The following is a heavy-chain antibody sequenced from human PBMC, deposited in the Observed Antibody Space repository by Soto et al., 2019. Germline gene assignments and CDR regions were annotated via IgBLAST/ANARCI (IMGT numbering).Heavy chain of an antibody. Sequence: SETLSLTCPVPGGSISSSSYYWGWIRQPPGKGLQWIGTIYYSGSTYYNPSLKSRVTISVDTSKNQFSLKLSSVTAADTAVYYCASSDGGSTIDYWGQGALVTVSS. J-gene: IGHJ4*02. CDR3: ASSDGGSTIDY. V-gene: IGHV4-39*01. CDR2: IYYSGST. CDR1: GGSISSSSYY.